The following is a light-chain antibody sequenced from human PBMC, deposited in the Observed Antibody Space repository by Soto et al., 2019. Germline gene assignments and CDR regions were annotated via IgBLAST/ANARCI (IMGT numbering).Light chain of an antibody. V-gene: IGKV3-15*01. CDR2: GAS. Sequence: EIVMTQSPATLSVSPGERATLSCRASQSVDISLAWYQQKPGQAPRLLIYGASTRATDMPGTFSGRGSGTEFTLTITSLRPEDFAVYYCQHYNNWPPWTFGQGTKVDIK. CDR1: QSVDIS. J-gene: IGKJ1*01. CDR3: QHYNNWPPWT.